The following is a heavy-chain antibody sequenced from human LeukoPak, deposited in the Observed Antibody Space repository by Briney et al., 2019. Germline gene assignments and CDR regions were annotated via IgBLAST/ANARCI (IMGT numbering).Heavy chain of an antibody. J-gene: IGHJ3*02. CDR3: AKQLRELPMGAFDI. CDR1: GFTFSSYA. D-gene: IGHD1-26*01. CDR2: IS. Sequence: GGSLRLSCAASGFTFSSYAMSWVRQAPGKGLEWVSAISGRFTISRDNSKNTLYLQMNSLRAEDTAVYYCAKQLRELPMGAFDIWGQGTMVTVSS. V-gene: IGHV3-23*01.